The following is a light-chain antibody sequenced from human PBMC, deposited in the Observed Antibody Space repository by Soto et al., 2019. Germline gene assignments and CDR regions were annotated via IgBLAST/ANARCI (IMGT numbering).Light chain of an antibody. CDR3: QQSYIDST. V-gene: IGKV1-39*01. J-gene: IGKJ2*01. CDR1: QYIGTY. Sequence: DIQMTQSPSSLSASVGDRVTITCRASQYIGTYLNWYQQKQGKAPTVLIYAASTLQSGVPSRFSGSGSGTDFALTISSLHPEDFATYYCQQSYIDSTFGPGAKLEIK. CDR2: AAS.